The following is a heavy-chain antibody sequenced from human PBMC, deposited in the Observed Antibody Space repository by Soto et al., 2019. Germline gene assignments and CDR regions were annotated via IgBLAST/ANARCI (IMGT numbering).Heavy chain of an antibody. D-gene: IGHD6-6*01. V-gene: IGHV2-70*01. Sequence: VSGPTLVNPTQTLTLTCTFSGFSLSTSGMCVSWIRQPPGKALEWLALIDWDDDKYYSTSLKTRLTISKDTSKNQVVLTMTNMDPVDTATYYCARIPGGIAARRGFYYGMDVWGQGTTVTVSS. CDR2: IDWDDDK. CDR1: GFSLSTSGMC. CDR3: ARIPGGIAARRGFYYGMDV. J-gene: IGHJ6*02.